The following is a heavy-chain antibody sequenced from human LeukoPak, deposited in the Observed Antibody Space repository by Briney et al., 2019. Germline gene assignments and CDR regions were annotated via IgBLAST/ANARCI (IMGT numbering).Heavy chain of an antibody. CDR1: GGSISSGGYY. D-gene: IGHD2-2*01. CDR2: IYDSGST. V-gene: IGHV4-31*03. J-gene: IGHJ6*02. CDR3: ARNPYHYYYYYYGMDV. Sequence: SETLSLTCTVSGGSISSGGYYWSWIRQHPGKGLEWIGYIYDSGSTYYNPSLKSRVTISVDTSKNQFSLKLSSVTAADTAVYYCARNPYHYYYYYYGMDVWGQGTTVTVSS.